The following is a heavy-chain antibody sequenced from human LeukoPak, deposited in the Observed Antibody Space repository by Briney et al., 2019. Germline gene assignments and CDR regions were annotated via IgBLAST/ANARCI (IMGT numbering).Heavy chain of an antibody. J-gene: IGHJ3*02. CDR2: ISAYNGNT. CDR1: GYTFTSYG. D-gene: IGHD6-13*01. V-gene: IGHV1-18*01. Sequence: ASVKVSCKASGYTFTSYGISWVRQAPGQGLEWMGWISAYNGNTTYAQKLQGRVTMTTDTSTSTAYMELRSLRSDDTAVYHCAGQQLTHDAFDIWGQGTMVTVSS. CDR3: AGQQLTHDAFDI.